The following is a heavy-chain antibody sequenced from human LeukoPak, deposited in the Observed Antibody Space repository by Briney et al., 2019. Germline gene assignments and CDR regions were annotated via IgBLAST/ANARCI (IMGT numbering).Heavy chain of an antibody. Sequence: PSETLSLTCTVSGGSISSSSYYWGWIRQPPGKGLEWIGSIYYSGSTYYNPSLKSRVTISVDTSKNQFSLKVSSVTAADTAVYYCARVSAAGTGPDYWGQGTLVTVSS. CDR1: GGSISSSSYY. CDR2: IYYSGST. D-gene: IGHD6-13*01. V-gene: IGHV4-39*01. CDR3: ARVSAAGTGPDY. J-gene: IGHJ4*02.